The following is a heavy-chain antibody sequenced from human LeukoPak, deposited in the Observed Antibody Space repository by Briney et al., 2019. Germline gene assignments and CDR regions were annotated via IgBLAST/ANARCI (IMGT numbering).Heavy chain of an antibody. Sequence: SETLSLTCTVSGGSISSSSYYWGWIRQPPGKGLEWIGSIYYSGSTYYNPSLKSRVTISVDTSKNQFSLKLSSVTAADTAVYYCARRGSSRYRECYFDYWGQGTLVTVSS. CDR2: IYYSGST. V-gene: IGHV4-39*01. CDR3: ARRGSSRYRECYFDY. CDR1: GGSISSSSYY. J-gene: IGHJ4*02. D-gene: IGHD6-19*01.